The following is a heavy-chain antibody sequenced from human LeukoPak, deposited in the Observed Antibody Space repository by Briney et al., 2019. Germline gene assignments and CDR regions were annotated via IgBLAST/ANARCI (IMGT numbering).Heavy chain of an antibody. CDR1: GFAFSATY. J-gene: IGHJ6*02. CDR2: ISDSSTVV. D-gene: IGHD2-2*02. CDR3: ARDRRPAQYRGLDV. Sequence: GGSLRLSCAASGFAFSATYMSWIRQAPGKGLEWISYISDSSTVVYYTDSVKGRFTISRDNANNSLFLRLNSLRAEDTAVYFCARDRRPAQYRGLDVWGRGTTVTVSS. V-gene: IGHV3-11*01.